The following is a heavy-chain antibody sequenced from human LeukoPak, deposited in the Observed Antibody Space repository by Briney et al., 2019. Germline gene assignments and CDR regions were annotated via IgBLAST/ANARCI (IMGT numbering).Heavy chain of an antibody. Sequence: PGGSLRLSCAASGFTFSSYWMHWVRQAPGKGLVWVSRINSDGSSTSYADSVKGRFTISRDNAKNTLYLQMNSLRAEDTAVYYCARDFETPYYYGSGSYQGYFQHWGQGTLVTVSS. J-gene: IGHJ1*01. D-gene: IGHD3-10*01. CDR3: ARDFETPYYYGSGSYQGYFQH. CDR1: GFTFSSYW. V-gene: IGHV3-74*01. CDR2: INSDGSST.